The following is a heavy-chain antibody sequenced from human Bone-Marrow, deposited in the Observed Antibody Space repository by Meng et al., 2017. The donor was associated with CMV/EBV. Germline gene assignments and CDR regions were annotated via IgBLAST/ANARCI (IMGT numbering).Heavy chain of an antibody. CDR1: GYTFTGYY. Sequence: ASVKVSCKASGYTFTGYYIHWVRQAPRQGLEWMGWINPNSGGINLAQKFQGRVTMTRDTSFNTAYMDLRTLKSDDTAVYYCARGSDSGNSFEYFDFWGQGTLVTVSS. CDR2: INPNSGGI. CDR3: ARGSDSGNSFEYFDF. V-gene: IGHV1-2*02. D-gene: IGHD4-23*01. J-gene: IGHJ4*02.